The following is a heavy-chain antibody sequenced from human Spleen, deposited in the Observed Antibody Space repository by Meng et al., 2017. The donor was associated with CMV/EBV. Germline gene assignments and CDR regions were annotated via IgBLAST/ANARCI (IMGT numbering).Heavy chain of an antibody. CDR1: GFTFSSYA. CDR2: ISGSGGST. V-gene: IGHV3-23*01. D-gene: IGHD6-19*01. J-gene: IGHJ3*02. Sequence: GESLKISCAASGFTFSSYAMSWVRQAPGKGLEWVSAISGSGGSTYYADSVKGRFTISRDNSKNTLYLQMNSLRAEDTAIYYCATEGAAVAGSGDAFDIWGQGTMVTVSS. CDR3: ATEGAAVAGSGDAFDI.